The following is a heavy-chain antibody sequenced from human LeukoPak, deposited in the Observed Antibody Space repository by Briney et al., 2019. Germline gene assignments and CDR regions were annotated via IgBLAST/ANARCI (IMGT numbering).Heavy chain of an antibody. Sequence: ASVKVSCKASGYTFTSCYMHWVRQAPGQGLEWMGIINPSGGSTSYAQRFQGRVTMTRDTSTSTVYMELSSLRSEDAAVYYCARVLPRIAAAGEISRFDPWGQGTLVTVSS. J-gene: IGHJ5*02. CDR2: INPSGGST. D-gene: IGHD6-13*01. CDR3: ARVLPRIAAAGEISRFDP. CDR1: GYTFTSCY. V-gene: IGHV1-46*03.